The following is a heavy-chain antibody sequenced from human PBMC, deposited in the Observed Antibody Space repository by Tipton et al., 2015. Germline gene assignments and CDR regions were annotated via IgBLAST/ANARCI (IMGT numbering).Heavy chain of an antibody. CDR3: ARDLEHGMDV. CDR2: IQYSGST. J-gene: IGHJ6*02. Sequence: TLSLTCTVSSDSISKYYWSWIRQPPGKELEWIGYIQYSGSTNYNPSLRSRVAMSMDTSKDQFSLKLSSVIAADTAVYYCARDLEHGMDVWGQGTTVTVSS. V-gene: IGHV4-59*01. CDR1: SDSISKYY. D-gene: IGHD5-24*01.